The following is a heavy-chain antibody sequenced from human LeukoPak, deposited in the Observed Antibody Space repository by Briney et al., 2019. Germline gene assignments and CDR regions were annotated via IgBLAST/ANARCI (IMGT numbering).Heavy chain of an antibody. Sequence: GASVKVSCKASGYTFTGYYMHWVRQAPGQGLEWMGWTNPNSGGTNYAQKFQGRVTMTRDTSISTAYMELSRLRSDDTAVYYCASRFGELLYNTFQFWGQGTLVTVSS. CDR3: ASRFGELLYNTFQF. CDR1: GYTFTGYY. V-gene: IGHV1-2*02. J-gene: IGHJ4*02. D-gene: IGHD3-10*01. CDR2: TNPNSGGT.